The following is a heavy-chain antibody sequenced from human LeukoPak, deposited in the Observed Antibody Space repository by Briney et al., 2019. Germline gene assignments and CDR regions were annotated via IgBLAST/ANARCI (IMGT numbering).Heavy chain of an antibody. CDR1: GYPFRGYY. Sequence: ASVRVSCKTSGYPFRGYYVHWVRQAPGQGLEWMGWVNPNTGTTSFAKKFQGRVTMTTDTSINTVYMELRSLISDDTAMYYCAKDWGIAMTGLYSFDHWGQGTLVTVSS. D-gene: IGHD6-19*01. J-gene: IGHJ4*02. CDR3: AKDWGIAMTGLYSFDH. CDR2: VNPNTGTT. V-gene: IGHV1-2*02.